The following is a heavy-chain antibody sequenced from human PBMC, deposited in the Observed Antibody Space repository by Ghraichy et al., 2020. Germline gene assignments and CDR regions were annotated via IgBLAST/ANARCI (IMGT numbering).Heavy chain of an antibody. D-gene: IGHD3-9*01. J-gene: IGHJ5*02. Sequence: SETLSLTCSIYGASFSGYSWSWIRQSQGKGLEWIGEINHSGATNYNPSLKSRVPISEDTSKNHFSLKLTSVTAADTAVYYCARGQYYDVLTGRFYNWFDPWGQGTLVTVSS. V-gene: IGHV4-34*01. CDR1: GASFSGYS. CDR3: ARGQYYDVLTGRFYNWFDP. CDR2: INHSGAT.